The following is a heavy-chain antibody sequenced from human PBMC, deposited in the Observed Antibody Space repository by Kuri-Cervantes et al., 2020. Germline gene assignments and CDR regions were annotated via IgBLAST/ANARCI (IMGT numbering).Heavy chain of an antibody. D-gene: IGHD3-22*01. CDR3: VSARHYYNSYGYRWWFDP. CDR2: IRNKAKSYTT. CDR1: GFIFSDHH. V-gene: IGHV3-72*01. Sequence: GESLKISCSTSGFIFSDHHIDWVRQAPEKGLEWVGRIRNKAKSYTTQYAASVRGRFTFSRDVSKSSVYLQMNSLRAEDTAVYYCVSARHYYNSYGYRWWFDPWGQGTLVTVSS. J-gene: IGHJ5*02.